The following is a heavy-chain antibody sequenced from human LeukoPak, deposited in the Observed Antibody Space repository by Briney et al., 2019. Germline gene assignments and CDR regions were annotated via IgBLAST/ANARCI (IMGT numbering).Heavy chain of an antibody. V-gene: IGHV4-30-2*01. CDR2: IYHSGST. CDR3: ARAYGDYVGYFQH. Sequence: SETLSLTCAVSGVSISSGGYSWSWIRQPPGKGLERIGYIYHSGSTYYNPSLKSRVTISVDRSKNQFSLKLSSVTAADTAVYYCARAYGDYVGYFQHWGQGTLVTVSS. J-gene: IGHJ1*01. CDR1: GVSISSGGYS. D-gene: IGHD4-17*01.